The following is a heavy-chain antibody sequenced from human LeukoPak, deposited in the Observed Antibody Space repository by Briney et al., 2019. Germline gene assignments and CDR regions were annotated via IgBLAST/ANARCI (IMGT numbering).Heavy chain of an antibody. D-gene: IGHD3-22*01. CDR2: INPNSGGT. V-gene: IGHV1-2*02. CDR3: ARGRYYYDSSGFDP. J-gene: IGHJ5*02. CDR1: GYTFTGYY. Sequence: ASVKVSCKASGYTFTGYYMHWVRQAPGQGLEWMGWINPNSGGTNYAQKFQGRVTMTRDTSISTAYMELSRLRSDDTAVYYCARGRYYYDSSGFDPWGQGTLVTVSS.